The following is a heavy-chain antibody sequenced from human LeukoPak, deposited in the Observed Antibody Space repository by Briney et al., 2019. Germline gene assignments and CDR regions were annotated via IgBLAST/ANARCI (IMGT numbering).Heavy chain of an antibody. CDR1: GGTFINYA. CDR2: INPIFGPA. D-gene: IGHD2-2*02. CDR3: ARWAGYCSITNCYTAFDY. J-gene: IGHJ4*02. V-gene: IGHV1-69*01. Sequence: ASVKVSCKASGGTFINYAINWVRQAPGQGLEWMGGINPIFGPANYAQRFQGRVTITADESTSTAYMELSSLRSEDTAVYYCARWAGYCSITNCYTAFDYWGQGTLVTVSS.